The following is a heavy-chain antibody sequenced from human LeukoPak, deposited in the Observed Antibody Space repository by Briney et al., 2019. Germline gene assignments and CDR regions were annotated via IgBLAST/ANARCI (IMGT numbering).Heavy chain of an antibody. Sequence: SETLSLTCTVSGGSLSSYYWNWIRQPPGKGLEWIGYVYYSGSTNYNPSLESRVTVSLDTSKNQFSLKLNSVTAADTAVYYCARETVTTVTLRHFDLWGRGTLVTVSS. CDR3: ARETVTTVTLRHFDL. D-gene: IGHD4-17*01. V-gene: IGHV4-59*01. CDR2: VYYSGST. J-gene: IGHJ2*01. CDR1: GGSLSSYY.